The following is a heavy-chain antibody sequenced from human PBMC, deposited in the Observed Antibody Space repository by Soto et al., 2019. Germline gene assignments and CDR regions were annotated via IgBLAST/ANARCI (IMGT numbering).Heavy chain of an antibody. CDR3: ARDRLVRGADTRGCFVY. CDR2: ISSSSSYI. Sequence: EVQLVESGGGLVKPGGSLRLSCAASGFTFSSYSMNWVRQAPGKGLEWVSSISSSSSYIYYADSVKGRFTISRDNAKNSLYLQMGSLRAEDTAVYYCARDRLVRGADTRGCFVYWGQGTRVTVSA. CDR1: GFTFSSYS. D-gene: IGHD3-10*01. J-gene: IGHJ4*02. V-gene: IGHV3-21*01.